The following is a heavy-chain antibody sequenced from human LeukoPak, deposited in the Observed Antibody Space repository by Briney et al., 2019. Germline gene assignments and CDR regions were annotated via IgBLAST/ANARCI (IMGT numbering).Heavy chain of an antibody. D-gene: IGHD3-22*01. J-gene: IGHJ4*02. CDR1: GFTFSSYA. V-gene: IGHV3-23*01. Sequence: GGSLRPSCAASGFTFSSYAMSWVRQAPGKGLEWVSAISGSGSSTYYADSVRGHFTISRDNAKNSLYLQMNSLRAEDTAVYYCASDSSGYYYRHPIDYWGQGTLVTVSS. CDR2: ISGSGSST. CDR3: ASDSSGYYYRHPIDY.